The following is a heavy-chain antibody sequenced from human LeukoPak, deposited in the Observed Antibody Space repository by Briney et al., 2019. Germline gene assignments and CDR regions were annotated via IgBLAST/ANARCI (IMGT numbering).Heavy chain of an antibody. CDR1: GGSFSGYY. CDR3: ARLQSHYGDDDY. CDR2: INHSGST. V-gene: IGHV4-34*01. D-gene: IGHD4-17*01. Sequence: PSETLSLTCAVYGGSFSGYYWSWIRQPPGKGLEWIGEINHSGSTNYNPSLKSRVTISVDTSKNQFSLKLSSVTAADTAVYYCARLQSHYGDDDYWGQGTLVTVSS. J-gene: IGHJ4*02.